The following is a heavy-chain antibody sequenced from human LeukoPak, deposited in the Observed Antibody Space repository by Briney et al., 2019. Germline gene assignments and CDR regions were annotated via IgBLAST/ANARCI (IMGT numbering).Heavy chain of an antibody. V-gene: IGHV4-61*09. CDR3: ARGFAMVRGVYYDAFEV. CDR1: GGSISSGVYY. CDR2: IDTSGST. Sequence: ASETLSLTCTVSGGSISSGVYYWNWIRQPVGKGLEWVGHIDTSGSTGYNPSLKSRVTISIDASKNQFSLRLNSVTAADTAVYYCARGFAMVRGVYYDAFEVWGQGTVVTVSS. J-gene: IGHJ3*01. D-gene: IGHD3-10*01.